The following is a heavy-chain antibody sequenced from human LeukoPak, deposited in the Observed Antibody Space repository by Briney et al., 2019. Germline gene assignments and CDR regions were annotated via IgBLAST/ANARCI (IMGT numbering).Heavy chain of an antibody. CDR2: IHSGGST. J-gene: IGHJ6*02. CDR1: GFTFSTYA. Sequence: GGSLRLSCAASGFTFSTYAMSWVRQAPGKGLEWVSVIHSGGSTNFADSVKGRFSISRDNSKNTVYLQMNSLRAEDTAVYYCARRGAYDSRGLYDYYGLDVWGQGTTVTVSS. CDR3: ARRGAYDSRGLYDYYGLDV. V-gene: IGHV3-66*04. D-gene: IGHD3-22*01.